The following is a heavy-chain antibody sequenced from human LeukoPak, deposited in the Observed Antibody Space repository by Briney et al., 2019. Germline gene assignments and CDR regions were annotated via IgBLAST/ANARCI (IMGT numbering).Heavy chain of an antibody. V-gene: IGHV4-59*11. Sequence: SETLSLTCTVSGGSISSHYWSWIRQPPGKGLEWVGDISYSGSTNYNSSLKSRVTISVDMSKNQFSLKLSSVTAADTAVYYCARVPYDILTGYYYYFDYWGQGTLVTVSS. CDR1: GGSISSHY. J-gene: IGHJ4*02. CDR2: ISYSGST. D-gene: IGHD3-9*01. CDR3: ARVPYDILTGYYYYFDY.